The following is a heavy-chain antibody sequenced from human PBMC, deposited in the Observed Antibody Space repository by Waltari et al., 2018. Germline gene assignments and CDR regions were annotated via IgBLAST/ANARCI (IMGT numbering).Heavy chain of an antibody. V-gene: IGHV3-21*01. CDR3: AREHSSWSPPGGDY. CDR1: GFTFSSYS. Sequence: EVQLVESGGGLVKPGGSLRLSCAASGFTFSSYSMNWVRQAPGKGLEWVSSISSSSSYIYYADSVKGRFTISRDNAKNSLYLQMNSLRAEDTAVYYCAREHSSWSPPGGDYWGQGTLVTVSS. J-gene: IGHJ4*02. CDR2: ISSSSSYI. D-gene: IGHD6-13*01.